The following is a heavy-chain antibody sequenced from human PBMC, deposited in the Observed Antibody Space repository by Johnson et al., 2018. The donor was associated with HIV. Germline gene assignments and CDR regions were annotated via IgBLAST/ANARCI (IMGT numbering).Heavy chain of an antibody. D-gene: IGHD4-17*01. Sequence: QVQLVESGGGLVKPGGSLRLSCAASGFTFSDYYMSWIRQAPGKGLEWVAYISSSGSTIYYADSVKGRSTMSRDNAKNSLYLQMNSLRAEDTAVYYCAKLPVLYGDFDDAFNIWGQGTMVTVSS. J-gene: IGHJ3*02. CDR3: AKLPVLYGDFDDAFNI. CDR2: ISSSGSTI. CDR1: GFTFSDYY. V-gene: IGHV3-11*04.